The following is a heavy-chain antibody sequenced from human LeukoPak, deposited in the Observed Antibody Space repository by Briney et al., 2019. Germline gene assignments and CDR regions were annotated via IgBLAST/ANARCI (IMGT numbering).Heavy chain of an antibody. Sequence: PSETLSLTCTASGCSISSYYWSWIRQPAGKGLEWIGHIYTSGSTNYNPSLKSRVTMSVDTSKNQFSLKLSSVTAADTAVYYCARGPSGSYYTPPFDYWGQGTVVTVSS. D-gene: IGHD1-26*01. V-gene: IGHV4-4*07. CDR3: ARGPSGSYYTPPFDY. CDR1: GCSISSYY. J-gene: IGHJ4*02. CDR2: IYTSGST.